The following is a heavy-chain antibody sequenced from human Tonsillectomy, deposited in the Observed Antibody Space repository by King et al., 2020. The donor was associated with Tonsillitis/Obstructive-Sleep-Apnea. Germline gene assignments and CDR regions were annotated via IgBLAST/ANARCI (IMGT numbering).Heavy chain of an antibody. CDR3: ARGHWGNGGGNY. J-gene: IGHJ4*02. Sequence: QLVQSGAEVKKPGASVKGSCKASGYTFTSYYMHWLRQAPGQGLEWMGIINPSGGSTSYAQKFQGRVTMTRDTSTSTVYMELSSLRSEDTAVYYCARGHWGNGGGNYWGQGTLVTVSS. CDR2: INPSGGST. D-gene: IGHD3-16*01. V-gene: IGHV1-46*01. CDR1: GYTFTSYY.